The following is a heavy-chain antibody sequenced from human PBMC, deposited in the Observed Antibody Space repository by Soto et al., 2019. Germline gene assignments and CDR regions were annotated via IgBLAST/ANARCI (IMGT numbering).Heavy chain of an antibody. CDR2: IIPILGIA. D-gene: IGHD3-10*01. V-gene: IGHV1-69*02. CDR3: GYGAGTRIDY. J-gene: IGHJ4*02. Sequence: QVQLVQSGAEVKKPGSSVKVSCKASGGTFSSYTISWVRQAPGQGLEWMGRIIPILGIANYAQKFQGRVTITADESASTAYMGLSSRRSEDKAVSYCGYGAGTRIDYWGQGTLVTVSS. CDR1: GGTFSSYT.